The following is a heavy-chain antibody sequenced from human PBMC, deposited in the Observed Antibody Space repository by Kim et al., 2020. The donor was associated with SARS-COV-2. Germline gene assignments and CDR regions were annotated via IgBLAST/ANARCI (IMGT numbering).Heavy chain of an antibody. Sequence: SETLSLTCAVYGGSFSGYYWSWIRQPPGKGLEWIGEINHSGSTNYNPSLKSRVTISVDTSKNQFSLKLSSVTAADTAVYYCARGGRLGRYFDWLPGPIDYWGQGTLVTVSS. CDR1: GGSFSGYY. CDR2: INHSGST. V-gene: IGHV4-34*01. J-gene: IGHJ4*02. D-gene: IGHD3-9*01. CDR3: ARGGRLGRYFDWLPGPIDY.